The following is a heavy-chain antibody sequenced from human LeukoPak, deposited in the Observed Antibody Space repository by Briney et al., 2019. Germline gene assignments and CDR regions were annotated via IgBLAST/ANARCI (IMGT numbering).Heavy chain of an antibody. CDR3: ARLGRFVRVDYFDY. V-gene: IGHV3-48*01. J-gene: IGHJ4*02. Sequence: GGSLRLSCAASGFPFSSYSMNWVRQAPGKGLEWGSYISSSGSIYYADSVRGRFTISRDNAKNSLYLQMNSLRVEDTAVYYCARLGRFVRVDYFDYWGQGALVTVSS. CDR2: ISSSGSI. CDR1: GFPFSSYS. D-gene: IGHD3-10*02.